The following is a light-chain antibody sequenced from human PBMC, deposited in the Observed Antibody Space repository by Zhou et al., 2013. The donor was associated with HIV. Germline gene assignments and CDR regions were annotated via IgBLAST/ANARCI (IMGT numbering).Light chain of an antibody. V-gene: IGKV1-39*01. J-gene: IGKJ1*01. CDR2: NIA. Sequence: DIQLTQSPSSLSASVGDRVTISCRASRSITGYLNWYQQKPGKAPNLLIYNIANLHSGVPPRFSGSGSGTDFTLTISSLQPEDFATYYCQQSYSTPPWTFGQGPKVE. CDR1: RSITGY. CDR3: QQSYSTPPWT.